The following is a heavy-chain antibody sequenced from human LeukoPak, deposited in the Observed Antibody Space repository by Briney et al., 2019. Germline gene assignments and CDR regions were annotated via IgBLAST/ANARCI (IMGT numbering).Heavy chain of an antibody. CDR3: AREGRVSGYDFDC. D-gene: IGHD5-12*01. Sequence: GGSLRLSCAASGFTFSSYWMHWVRQAPGKGLVWVSRINGDGSSITYADSVKGRFTISGDNAKNTLYLQMNSLRVEDTAVYFCAREGRVSGYDFDCWGQGTLVTVSS. CDR2: INGDGSSI. J-gene: IGHJ4*02. V-gene: IGHV3-74*03. CDR1: GFTFSSYW.